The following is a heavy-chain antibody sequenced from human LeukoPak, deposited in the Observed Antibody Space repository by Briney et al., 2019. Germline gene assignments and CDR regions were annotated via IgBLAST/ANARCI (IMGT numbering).Heavy chain of an antibody. V-gene: IGHV4-34*12. Sequence: HPSETLSPTCAVYGGSSSEYYSSWIRQPPGKGLEWIGEIIHSGSTKYNPSPKTRAPIPIKTSKTLFSLKLTSWTAATPAVYYCARLFSAAGSSGEYFDYWGQGTLVTVSS. J-gene: IGHJ4*02. CDR1: GGSSSEYY. CDR2: IIHSGST. CDR3: ARLFSAAGSSGEYFDY. D-gene: IGHD6-13*01.